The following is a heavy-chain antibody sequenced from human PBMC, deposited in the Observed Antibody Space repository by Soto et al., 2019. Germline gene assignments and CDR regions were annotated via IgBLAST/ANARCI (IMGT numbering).Heavy chain of an antibody. CDR1: GVSFSCYY. V-gene: IGHV4-34*01. D-gene: IGHD3-3*01. J-gene: IGHJ6*04. Sequence: ASETLSLTCGVEGVSFSCYYWIWIRPTQGKGLEWIGEINHSGSTNYNPSLKSRVTISVDTSKNQFSLKLSSVTAADTAVYYCASSDYYYDFWSGYYSGPRVWGKGTTVTGSS. CDR3: ASSDYYYDFWSGYYSGPRV. CDR2: INHSGST.